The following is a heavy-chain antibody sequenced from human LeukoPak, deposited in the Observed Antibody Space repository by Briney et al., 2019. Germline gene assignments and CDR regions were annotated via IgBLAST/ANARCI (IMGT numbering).Heavy chain of an antibody. CDR2: INPNNGGT. Sequence: GASVKVSCKASGYTFTDYYMHWVRQAPGQGLEWMGWINPNNGGTYSAQKFQGRVTMTRHTSINTAYMELSRLRSDDTAVYFCARDRMIPFGGAEKDFDYWGQGTLVTVSS. CDR3: ARDRMIPFGGAEKDFDY. D-gene: IGHD3-16*01. V-gene: IGHV1-2*02. J-gene: IGHJ4*02. CDR1: GYTFTDYY.